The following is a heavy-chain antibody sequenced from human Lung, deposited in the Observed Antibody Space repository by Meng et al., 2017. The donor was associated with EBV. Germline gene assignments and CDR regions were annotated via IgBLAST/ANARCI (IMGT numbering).Heavy chain of an antibody. J-gene: IGHJ2*01. CDR3: ARDYGLGSHVPFDL. CDR2: INHSGTT. V-gene: IGHV4-34*02. CDR1: GGTFSDYY. D-gene: IGHD3-10*01. Sequence: QGQLQQWGAGLLKPSETLSLTCAVYGGTFSDYYWSWIRQPPGKGLEWIGEINHSGTTNYSPSLKSRVTISADTSKKQFSLKLSSVTAADTAVYYCARDYGLGSHVPFDLWGRGTLVTVSS.